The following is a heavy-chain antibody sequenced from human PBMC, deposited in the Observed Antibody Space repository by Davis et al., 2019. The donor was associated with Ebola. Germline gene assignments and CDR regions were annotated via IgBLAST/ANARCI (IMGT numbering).Heavy chain of an antibody. V-gene: IGHV3-30*02. CDR2: LRYDGSNK. D-gene: IGHD3-16*01. CDR1: GFTFSSYG. J-gene: IGHJ1*01. CDR3: AKSYAWCFQH. Sequence: PGGSLRPSFPASGFTFSSYGMHWVRQAPGKGLEWVAFLRYDGSNKYYAASVKGRFTISRDNSKYTLYLQMNSLRAEDTAVYYCAKSYAWCFQHWGQGTLVTVSS.